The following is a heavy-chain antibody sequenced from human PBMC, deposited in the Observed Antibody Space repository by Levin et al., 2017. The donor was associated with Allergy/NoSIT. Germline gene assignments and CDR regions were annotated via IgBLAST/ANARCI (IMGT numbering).Heavy chain of an antibody. CDR1: GYTFTGYS. CDR2: INPNTGGT. J-gene: IGHJ4*02. Sequence: GESLKISCKASGYTFTGYSIHWVRQAPGQGLEWMGWINPNTGGTDYAQKFQGRVTMTSDTSVSTAYMDLSRLESDDTAMYFCARDRYSDGHFDYWGQGTLVTVSS. CDR3: ARDRYSDGHFDY. D-gene: IGHD5-18*01. V-gene: IGHV1-2*02.